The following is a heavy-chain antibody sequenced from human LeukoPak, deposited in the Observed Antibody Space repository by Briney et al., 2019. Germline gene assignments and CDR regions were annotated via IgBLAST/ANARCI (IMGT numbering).Heavy chain of an antibody. Sequence: GGSLRLSCAASGFTFSSYAMSWVRQAPGKGLEWVAVISYDGSNKYYADSVKGRFTISRDNSKNTLYLQMNSLRAEDTAVYYCAKDWFLEWLLPSSFFDYWGQGTLVTVSS. D-gene: IGHD3-3*01. CDR2: ISYDGSNK. V-gene: IGHV3-30*18. J-gene: IGHJ4*02. CDR1: GFTFSSYA. CDR3: AKDWFLEWLLPSSFFDY.